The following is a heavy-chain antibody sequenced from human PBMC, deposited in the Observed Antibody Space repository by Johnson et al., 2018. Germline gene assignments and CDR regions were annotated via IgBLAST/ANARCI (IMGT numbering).Heavy chain of an antibody. Sequence: EVQLVETGGGLVQPGGSLRLSCAASGFRFSDYWMNWVRQGPGKGLVWVARIKSDGDSTNYADSVQGRFAISRDNAKNTVYLKMKSLRDDDTGVYYCTRGARYRGSGGFYGAFDLWGPGTMVTVSS. V-gene: IGHV3-74*02. CDR3: TRGARYRGSGGFYGAFDL. CDR2: IKSDGDST. J-gene: IGHJ3*01. CDR1: GFRFSDYW. D-gene: IGHD2-15*01.